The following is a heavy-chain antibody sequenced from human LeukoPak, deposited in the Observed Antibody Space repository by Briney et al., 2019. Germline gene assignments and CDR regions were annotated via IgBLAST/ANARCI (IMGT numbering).Heavy chain of an antibody. J-gene: IGHJ5*02. V-gene: IGHV1-69*13. Sequence: SVKVSRKASGGTFSSYAISWVRQAPGQGLEWMGGIIPIFGTANYAQKFQGRVTITADESTSTAYMELSSLRSEDTAVYYCARDPCPSYCSSTSCYATNWFDPWGQGTLVTVSS. D-gene: IGHD2-2*01. CDR1: GGTFSSYA. CDR2: IIPIFGTA. CDR3: ARDPCPSYCSSTSCYATNWFDP.